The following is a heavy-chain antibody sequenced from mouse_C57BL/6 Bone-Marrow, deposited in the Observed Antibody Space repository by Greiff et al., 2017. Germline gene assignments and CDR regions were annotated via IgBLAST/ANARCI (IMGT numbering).Heavy chain of an antibody. V-gene: IGHV1-15*01. CDR3: TRLGLDY. CDR1: GYTFTDYE. Sequence: QVQLQQSGAELVRPGASVTLSCKASGYTFTDYEMHWVKQTPVHGLEWIGAIDPETGGTAYNQKFKGTAILTADKSSSTAYMELRSLTSEDSAVYYCTRLGLDYWGQGTSVTVSS. CDR2: IDPETGGT. D-gene: IGHD4-1*01. J-gene: IGHJ4*01.